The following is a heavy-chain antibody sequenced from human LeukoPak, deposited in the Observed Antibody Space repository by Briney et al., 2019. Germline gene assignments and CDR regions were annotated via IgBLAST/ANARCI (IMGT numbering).Heavy chain of an antibody. Sequence: PGGSLRLSCAASGFTFSSYSMNWVRQAPGKGLEVVSSISSSSSYIYYADSVKGRFTISRDNAKNSLYLQMNSLRAEDTAVYYCAREDAAYSNYGGFDYWGQGTLVTVSS. CDR1: GFTFSSYS. D-gene: IGHD4-11*01. J-gene: IGHJ4*02. V-gene: IGHV3-21*01. CDR3: AREDAAYSNYGGFDY. CDR2: ISSSSSYI.